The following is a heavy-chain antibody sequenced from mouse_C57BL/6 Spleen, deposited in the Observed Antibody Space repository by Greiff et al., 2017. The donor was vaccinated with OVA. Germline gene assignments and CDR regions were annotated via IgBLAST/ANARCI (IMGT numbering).Heavy chain of an antibody. CDR3: TGSGTGYWYFDV. CDR2: IRLKSDNYAT. D-gene: IGHD3-3*01. J-gene: IGHJ1*03. Sequence: EVMLVESGGGLVQPGGSMKLSCVASGFTFSNYWMNWVRQSPEKGLEWVAQIRLKSDNYATHYAESVKGRFTISRDDSKSSVYLQMNNLRAEDTGIYYCTGSGTGYWYFDVWGTGTTVTVSS. CDR1: GFTFSNYW. V-gene: IGHV6-3*01.